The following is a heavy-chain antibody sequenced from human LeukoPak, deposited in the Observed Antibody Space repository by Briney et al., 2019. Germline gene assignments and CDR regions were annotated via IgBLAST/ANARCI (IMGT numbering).Heavy chain of an antibody. J-gene: IGHJ1*01. CDR1: GFTFSSYA. Sequence: PGGSLRLSCAASGFTFSSYAMSWVRQATGKGLEWVSAISGSGGSTYYADSVKGRFTISRDNSKNTLYLQMNSLRAEDTAVYYCARDRKRAVAGLGDFQHWGQGTLVTVSS. CDR3: ARDRKRAVAGLGDFQH. CDR2: ISGSGGST. V-gene: IGHV3-23*01. D-gene: IGHD6-19*01.